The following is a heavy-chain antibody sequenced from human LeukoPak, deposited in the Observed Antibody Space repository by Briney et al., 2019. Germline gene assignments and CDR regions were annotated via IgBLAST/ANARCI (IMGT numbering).Heavy chain of an antibody. D-gene: IGHD3-22*01. CDR2: ISSSSSTI. CDR3: ARAWKYDYYDSSGYLRD. Sequence: KTGGSLRLSCAASGFTFSSYGMHWLRQAPGKGLEWVSYISSSSSTIYYADSVKGRFTISRDNAKNSLYLQMNSLRDEDTAVYYCARAWKYDYYDSSGYLRDWGQGTLVTVSS. J-gene: IGHJ4*02. V-gene: IGHV3-48*02. CDR1: GFTFSSYG.